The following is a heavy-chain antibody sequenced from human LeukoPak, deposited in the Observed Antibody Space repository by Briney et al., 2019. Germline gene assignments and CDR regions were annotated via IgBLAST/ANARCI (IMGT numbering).Heavy chain of an antibody. CDR1: GYTFTSYA. D-gene: IGHD2-2*01. J-gene: IGHJ4*02. V-gene: IGHV1-2*02. CDR3: ARGTLRRVVPAAIPHDY. Sequence: ASVKVSCKASGYTFTSYAMNWVRQAPGQGLEWMGWINPNSGGTNYAQKFQGRVTMTRGTSISTAYMELSRLRSDDTAVYYCARGTLRRVVPAAIPHDYWGQGTLVTVSS. CDR2: INPNSGGT.